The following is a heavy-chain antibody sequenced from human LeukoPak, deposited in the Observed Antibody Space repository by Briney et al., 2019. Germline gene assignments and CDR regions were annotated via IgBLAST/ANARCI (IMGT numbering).Heavy chain of an antibody. CDR1: GFTISCVA. Sequence: GGSLRLSCAASGFTISCVALTWVRLGPGRRLEWVSAISGSKTYYAESVKGRFTISRDDSNNMLYLQMTSLRAEDTAVYYCVKRRSRDTGPFDYWGQGTLVTVSP. J-gene: IGHJ4*02. D-gene: IGHD2-2*01. CDR2: ISGSKT. CDR3: VKRRSRDTGPFDY. V-gene: IGHV3-23*01.